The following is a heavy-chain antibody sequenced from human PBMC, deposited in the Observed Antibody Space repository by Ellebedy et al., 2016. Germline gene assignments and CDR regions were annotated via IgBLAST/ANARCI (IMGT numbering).Heavy chain of an antibody. CDR1: GFSFSTYW. D-gene: IGHD2-8*01. Sequence: GESLKISCAASGFSFSTYWMSWVRQAPGKGLEWVANIKEDGSEKYYVDSVKGRFTISRDNAKNSLYLQMNSLRAEDTGVYYCASFNGPWGQGTLVTVSS. CDR2: IKEDGSEK. J-gene: IGHJ5*02. CDR3: ASFNGP. V-gene: IGHV3-7*01.